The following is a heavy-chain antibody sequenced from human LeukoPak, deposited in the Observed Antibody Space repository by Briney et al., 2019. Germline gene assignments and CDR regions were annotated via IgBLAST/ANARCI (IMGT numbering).Heavy chain of an antibody. D-gene: IGHD4-17*01. CDR3: ARDPDHGALNY. CDR2: INQDGSGK. V-gene: IGHV3-7*01. CDR1: GLTFRTCL. J-gene: IGHJ4*02. Sequence: GGSLRPSCAASGLTFRTCLMSWVRQAPGKGLEWVADINQDGSGKYYVDSVKGRFTVSRDNAKNSLYLQMNSLRAEDTAVYYCARDPDHGALNYWGQGTLVTVSS.